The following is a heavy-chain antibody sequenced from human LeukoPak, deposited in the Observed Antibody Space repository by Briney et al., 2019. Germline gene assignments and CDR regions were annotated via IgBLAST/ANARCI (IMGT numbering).Heavy chain of an antibody. D-gene: IGHD2-2*01. J-gene: IGHJ5*02. CDR3: AREEGAIVVVPAAPSWFDP. CDR2: IISIFGTA. V-gene: IGHV1-69*01. CDR1: GGTFSSYA. Sequence: SVKVSCKASGGTFSSYAISWVRQAPGQGLEWMGGIISIFGTANYAQKFQGRVTTTADESTSTAYMELSSLRSEDTAVYYCAREEGAIVVVPAAPSWFDPWGQGTLVTVSS.